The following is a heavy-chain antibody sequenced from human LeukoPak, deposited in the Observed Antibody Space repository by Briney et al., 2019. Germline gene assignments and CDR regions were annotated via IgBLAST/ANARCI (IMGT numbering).Heavy chain of an antibody. CDR1: GFTFSSYS. V-gene: IGHV3-21*04. Sequence: PGGSLRLSCAASGFTFSSYSMNWVRQAPGKGLEWVSSISSSSSYIYYADSVKGRFTISRDNAKNSLYLQMNSLRAEDTAVYYCARSGYCSGGSCYPRPRNYYYGMDVWGQGTTVTVSS. CDR3: ARSGYCSGGSCYPRPRNYYYGMDV. CDR2: ISSSSSYI. J-gene: IGHJ6*02. D-gene: IGHD2-15*01.